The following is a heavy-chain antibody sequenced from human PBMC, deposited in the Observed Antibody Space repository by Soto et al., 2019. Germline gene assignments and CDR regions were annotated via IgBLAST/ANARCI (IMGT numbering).Heavy chain of an antibody. CDR3: ARDRWGSYTFES. J-gene: IGHJ5*01. Sequence: QVQMVQSGAEVKKPGSSVKVSCKASGGVFRNYAINWLRQAPGQGLEWMGGIIPVFGTADYPQKFQGRVTITEDESTTAAYMELTSLKTADTAVYFCARDRWGSYTFESWGQGTLVTVAS. D-gene: IGHD1-26*01. CDR1: GGVFRNYA. V-gene: IGHV1-69*01. CDR2: IIPVFGTA.